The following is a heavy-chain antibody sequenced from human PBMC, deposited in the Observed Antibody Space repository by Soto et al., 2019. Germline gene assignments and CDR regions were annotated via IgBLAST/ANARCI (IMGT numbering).Heavy chain of an antibody. V-gene: IGHV1-18*01. D-gene: IGHD3-3*01. CDR2: ISAYNGNT. Sequence: ASVKVSCKASGYTFTSYGISWVRQAPGQGLEWMGWISAYNGNTNYAQKLQGRVTMTTDTSTSTAYMELRSLRSDDTAVYYCARNDFCSGYSDNDYWGQGTLVTVSS. CDR1: GYTFTSYG. J-gene: IGHJ4*02. CDR3: ARNDFCSGYSDNDY.